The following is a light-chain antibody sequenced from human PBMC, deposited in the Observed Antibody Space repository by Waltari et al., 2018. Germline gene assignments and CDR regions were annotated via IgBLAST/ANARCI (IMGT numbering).Light chain of an antibody. J-gene: IGLJ2*01. CDR3: QSFDSNLNGGVL. Sequence: QSVLTQPPSVSGAPGQRVTISCTGSSPNIGAGNDVHWYQHLPGTAPKLLIYGNADRPSGVPYRFSGSKSGTSASLAITGLRAEDEANYYCQSFDSNLNGGVLFGGGTKLTVL. CDR2: GNA. CDR1: SPNIGAGND. V-gene: IGLV1-40*01.